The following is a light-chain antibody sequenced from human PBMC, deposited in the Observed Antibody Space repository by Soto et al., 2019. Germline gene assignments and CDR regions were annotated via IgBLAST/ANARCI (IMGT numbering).Light chain of an antibody. CDR1: SSDVGGYDY. Sequence: SVLTQPASVSGSPGQSITISCTGTSSDVGGYDYVSWYQQHPGKAPKLMIYDVTNRPSGVSNRFSGSKSGNTASLTISGLQAEDEADYYCISYASINTYVFGTG. CDR2: DVT. V-gene: IGLV2-14*01. J-gene: IGLJ1*01. CDR3: ISYASINTYV.